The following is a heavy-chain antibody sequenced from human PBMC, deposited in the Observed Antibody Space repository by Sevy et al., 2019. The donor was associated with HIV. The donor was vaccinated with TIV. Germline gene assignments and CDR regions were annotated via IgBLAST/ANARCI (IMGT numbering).Heavy chain of an antibody. CDR2: INEDGSRL. D-gene: IGHD5-18*01. CDR3: ARDRAYSALDY. CDR1: GFTSSDSW. J-gene: IGHJ4*02. V-gene: IGHV3-7*01. Sequence: GGSLRLSCVASGFTSSDSWMTWVRQAPGKGLERIAFINEDGSRLGYVDSVRGRFTISRENTKNSLYLQMNSLRAEDTAVYFCARDRAYSALDYWGQGTLVTVSS.